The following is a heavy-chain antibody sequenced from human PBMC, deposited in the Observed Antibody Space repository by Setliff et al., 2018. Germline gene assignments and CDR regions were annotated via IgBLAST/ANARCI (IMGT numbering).Heavy chain of an antibody. J-gene: IGHJ3*02. CDR1: GGSISSGGYY. Sequence: TSETLSLTCTVSGGSISSGGYYWSWIRQHPGKGLEWIGYIYYSGSTYYNPSLKSRVTISVDTSKNQFSLKLSSETAADTAVYYCARVALVVVIRNAFDIWGQGTMVTVSS. CDR2: IYYSGST. V-gene: IGHV4-31*03. CDR3: ARVALVVVIRNAFDI. D-gene: IGHD2-21*01.